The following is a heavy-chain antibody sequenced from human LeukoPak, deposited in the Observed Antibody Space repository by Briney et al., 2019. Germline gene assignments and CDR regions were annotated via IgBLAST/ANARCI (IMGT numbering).Heavy chain of an antibody. CDR2: FDPEDGET. D-gene: IGHD2-2*01. Sequence: GASVKVSCKVSGYTLTELSMHWVRQAPGKGLAWMGGFDPEDGETIYAQKFQGRVAMTEDTSTDTAYMELSSLRSEDTAVYYCATLNIVVVPAAVTYNFDYWGQGTLVTVSS. V-gene: IGHV1-24*01. CDR3: ATLNIVVVPAAVTYNFDY. CDR1: GYTLTELS. J-gene: IGHJ4*02.